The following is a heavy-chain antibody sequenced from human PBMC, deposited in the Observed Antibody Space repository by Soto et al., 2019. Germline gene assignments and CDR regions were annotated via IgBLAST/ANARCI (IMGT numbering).Heavy chain of an antibody. CDR3: AKDVGSSSWYYFDY. J-gene: IGHJ4*02. D-gene: IGHD6-13*01. CDR1: VFTFSSYA. CDR2: ISGSGGST. V-gene: IGHV3-23*01. Sequence: WWSLRLSCSASVFTFSSYAMSWFRQAPGKGLEWVSAISGSGGSTYYADSVKGRFTISRDNSKNTLYLQMNSLRAEDTAVYYCAKDVGSSSWYYFDYWGQGTLVTVSS.